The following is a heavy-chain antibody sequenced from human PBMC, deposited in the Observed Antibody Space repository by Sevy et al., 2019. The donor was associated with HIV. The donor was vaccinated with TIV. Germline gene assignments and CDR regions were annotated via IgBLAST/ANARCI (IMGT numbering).Heavy chain of an antibody. CDR3: ARDLSGPYDY. V-gene: IGHV3-74*01. CDR2: TNEDGSRT. D-gene: IGHD3-16*02. Sequence: GGSLRLSCAASNFIFSNYWMHWVRQVPGNGLVWVSRTNEDGSRTDYADSVKVRFTISRDNADNTLYLQMSSLRAEDTAVYYCARDLSGPYDYWGQGTMVTVSS. J-gene: IGHJ4*02. CDR1: NFIFSNYW.